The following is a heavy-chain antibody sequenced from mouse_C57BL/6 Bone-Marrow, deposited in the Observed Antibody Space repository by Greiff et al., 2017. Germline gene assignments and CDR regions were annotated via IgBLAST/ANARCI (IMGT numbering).Heavy chain of an antibody. CDR2: ISNGGGST. Sequence: EVMLVESGGGLVQPGGSLKLSCAASGFTFSDYYMYWVRQTPEKRLEWVAYISNGGGSTYYPDTVKGRFTISRDNAKNTLYLQMSRLKSEDTAMYYCARRAYYDYDGFAYWGQGTLVTVSA. D-gene: IGHD2-4*01. V-gene: IGHV5-12*01. CDR3: ARRAYYDYDGFAY. CDR1: GFTFSDYY. J-gene: IGHJ3*01.